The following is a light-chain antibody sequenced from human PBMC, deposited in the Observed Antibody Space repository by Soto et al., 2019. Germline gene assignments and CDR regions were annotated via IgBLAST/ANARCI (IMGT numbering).Light chain of an antibody. CDR2: VAS. V-gene: IGKV1-39*01. J-gene: IGKJ2*01. Sequence: DIQMTQSLSSLSASVGDTVTITCRASQSTSNTLSWYRQKPGNAPKFLIYVASTLQRGVPSRFSGSGSGTDFTLTIRSLQPEDVATYYCQQPFRPPYTFGQGTKLEIK. CDR1: QSTSNT. CDR3: QQPFRPPYT.